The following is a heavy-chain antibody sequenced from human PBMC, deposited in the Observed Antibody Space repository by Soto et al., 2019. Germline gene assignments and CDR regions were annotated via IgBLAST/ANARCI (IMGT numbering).Heavy chain of an antibody. J-gene: IGHJ4*02. CDR3: ARGPSSLTRFDY. Sequence: QTGGSLRLSCAASGFTFSSYAIHWVRQAPGKGLEWVAVISYDGSNKYYADSVKGRFTISRDNSKNTLYLQMNSLRAEDTAVYYCARGPSSLTRFDYWGQGTLVTVSS. CDR2: ISYDGSNK. D-gene: IGHD2-15*01. CDR1: GFTFSSYA. V-gene: IGHV3-30-3*01.